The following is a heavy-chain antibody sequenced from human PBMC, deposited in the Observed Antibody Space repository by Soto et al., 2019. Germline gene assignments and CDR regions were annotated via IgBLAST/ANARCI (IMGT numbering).Heavy chain of an antibody. D-gene: IGHD3-3*01. Sequence: EVQLLESGGGLVQPGGSLRLSCAASGFTFSSYALTWVRQAPGKGLEWVLTITAGGGSTYYADSVKGRFTISRDNSKNTLYLQMNSLRAEDTAVYYCAKDFGAPWHFDFWGQGTLATVSS. CDR1: GFTFSSYA. J-gene: IGHJ4*02. CDR3: AKDFGAPWHFDF. CDR2: ITAGGGST. V-gene: IGHV3-23*01.